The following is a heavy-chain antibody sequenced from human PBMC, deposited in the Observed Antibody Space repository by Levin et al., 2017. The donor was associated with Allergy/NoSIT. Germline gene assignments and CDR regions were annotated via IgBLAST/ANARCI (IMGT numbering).Heavy chain of an antibody. CDR3: ARNEYSSSSGGYYYYYGMDV. J-gene: IGHJ6*02. D-gene: IGHD6-6*01. V-gene: IGHV3-74*01. CDR1: GFTFSSYW. Sequence: GGSLRLSCAASGFTFSSYWMHWVRQAPGKGLVWVSRINSDGSSTSYADSVKGRFTISRDNAKNTLYLQMNSLRAEDTAVYYCARNEYSSSSGGYYYYYGMDVWGQGTTVTVSS. CDR2: INSDGSST.